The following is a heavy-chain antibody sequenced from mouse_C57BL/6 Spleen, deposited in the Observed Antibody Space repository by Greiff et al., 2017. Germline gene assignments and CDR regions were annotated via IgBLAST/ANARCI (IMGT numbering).Heavy chain of an antibody. J-gene: IGHJ4*01. CDR2: IYPGSGST. CDR1: GYTFTSYW. CDR3: SRVYDGYYYAMDY. V-gene: IGHV1-55*01. D-gene: IGHD2-3*01. Sequence: QVHVKQPGAELVKPGASVKMSCKASGYTFTSYWITWVQQRPGQGLEWIGDIYPGSGSTNYNEKFKSKATLTVDTSSSTAYMQLRSLTSEDSAVYYCSRVYDGYYYAMDYWGQGTSVTVSS.